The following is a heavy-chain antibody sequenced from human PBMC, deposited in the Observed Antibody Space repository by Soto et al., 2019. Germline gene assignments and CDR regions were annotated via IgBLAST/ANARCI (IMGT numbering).Heavy chain of an antibody. D-gene: IGHD5-18*01. CDR2: ISGSGGST. Sequence: GGSLRLSCTASGFTFSSYAMSWVRQAPGKGLEWVSAISGSGGSTYYADSVKGRFTISRDNSKNTLYLQMNSLRAEDTAVYYCAKDFSRGRYSWQIFGYWGQGTLVTVSS. V-gene: IGHV3-23*01. CDR3: AKDFSRGRYSWQIFGY. CDR1: GFTFSSYA. J-gene: IGHJ4*02.